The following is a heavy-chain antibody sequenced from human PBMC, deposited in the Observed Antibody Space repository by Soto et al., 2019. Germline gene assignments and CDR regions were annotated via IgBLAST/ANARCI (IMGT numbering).Heavy chain of an antibody. J-gene: IGHJ6*02. Sequence: QVQLVQSGAEVKKPGSSVKVSCKASGGTFSSYAISWVRQAPGQGLEWMGGIIPIFGTANYAQKFQGRVTITADESTSTDDMELSSLRSEDTAVYYCARHVPAAGYYYGMDVWGQGTTVTVSS. V-gene: IGHV1-69*12. CDR1: GGTFSSYA. CDR3: ARHVPAAGYYYGMDV. D-gene: IGHD2-2*01. CDR2: IIPIFGTA.